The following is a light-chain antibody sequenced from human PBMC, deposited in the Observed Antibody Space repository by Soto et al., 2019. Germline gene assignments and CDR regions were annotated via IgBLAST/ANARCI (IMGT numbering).Light chain of an antibody. CDR2: GTS. CDR1: HSVSRTY. Sequence: DIVLTQSPGTLSLSPVERATLSCRASHSVSRTYLAWYQQKPGQAPRLLIYGTSDRATGTPDRFSGSGSGAEFPLTIRRLEPEDSAVYYCQQFDDSVTFGQGTRLEIK. V-gene: IGKV3-20*01. J-gene: IGKJ5*01. CDR3: QQFDDSVT.